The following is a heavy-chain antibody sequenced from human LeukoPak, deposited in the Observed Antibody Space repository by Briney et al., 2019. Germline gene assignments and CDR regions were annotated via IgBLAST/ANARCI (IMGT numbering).Heavy chain of an antibody. V-gene: IGHV4-59*08. J-gene: IGHJ4*02. CDR1: GGSISSYY. Sequence: SETLSLTCTVSGGSISSYYWSWIRQPPGKGLEWIGYIYYSGSTNYNPSPKSRVTISVDTSKNQFSLKLSSVTAADTAVYYCARQWSRTWDYWGQGTLVTVSS. CDR2: IYYSGST. D-gene: IGHD1-14*01. CDR3: ARQWSRTWDY.